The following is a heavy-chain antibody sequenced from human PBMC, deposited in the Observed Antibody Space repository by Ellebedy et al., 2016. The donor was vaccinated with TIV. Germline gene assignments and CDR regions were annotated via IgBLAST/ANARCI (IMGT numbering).Heavy chain of an antibody. V-gene: IGHV4-34*01. CDR2: ISHSEGT. J-gene: IGHJ4*02. CDR3: VRGSDWNKVGD. Sequence: MPSETLSLTCTVSGGSISSYYWSWIRQPPGKGLEWIGEISHSEGTHYNPSLESRVTLSLDTSKNQFSLKLTSVTAADTAVYYCVRGSDWNKVGDWGQGTLVTVSS. D-gene: IGHD1/OR15-1a*01. CDR1: GGSISSYY.